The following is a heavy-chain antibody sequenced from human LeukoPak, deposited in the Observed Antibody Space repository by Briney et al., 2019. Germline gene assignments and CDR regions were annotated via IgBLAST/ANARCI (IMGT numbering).Heavy chain of an antibody. V-gene: IGHV3-7*01. J-gene: IGHJ4*02. CDR2: IKQDGSEK. D-gene: IGHD3-3*01. Sequence: GGSLRLSCAASGFTFSSYWMSWVRQAPGKGLEWVANIKQDGSEKHYVDSVKGRLTISRDNAKNLLYLQMNSLRVEDTGVYYCAGGPGFLIDCWGQGTLVTVSS. CDR3: AGGPGFLIDC. CDR1: GFTFSSYW.